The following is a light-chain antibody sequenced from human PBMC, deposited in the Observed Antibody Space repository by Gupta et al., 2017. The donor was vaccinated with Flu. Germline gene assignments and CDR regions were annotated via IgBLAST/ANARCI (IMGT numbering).Light chain of an antibody. Sequence: RVTISCSGSSSNIGGHYVYWYQQLPRTAPRLLIYSNNQRPSGVPDRFSGSKSGTSASLAISGLRSEDEADYYCAAWDDSLPGPVFGGGTKLIVL. CDR2: SNN. CDR3: AAWDDSLPGPV. V-gene: IGLV1-47*01. CDR1: SSNIGGHY. J-gene: IGLJ3*02.